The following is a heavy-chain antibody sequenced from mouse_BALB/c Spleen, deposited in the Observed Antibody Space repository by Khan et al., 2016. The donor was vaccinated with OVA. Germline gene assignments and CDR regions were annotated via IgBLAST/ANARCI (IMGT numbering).Heavy chain of an antibody. J-gene: IGHJ2*01. CDR1: GYTFTSYW. V-gene: IGHV1S81*02. Sequence: QVQLQQSGAELVKAGASVKMSCKASGYTFTSYWMHWVKQWLGQGLEWFAETIPTNGRTYYNAKFKSKATLTVDKSSSTAYMLLSGARFEDSAVYYCARSKKIVATYFDYWGQGTTLTVSS. CDR3: ARSKKIVATYFDY. CDR2: TIPTNGRT. D-gene: IGHD1-1*01.